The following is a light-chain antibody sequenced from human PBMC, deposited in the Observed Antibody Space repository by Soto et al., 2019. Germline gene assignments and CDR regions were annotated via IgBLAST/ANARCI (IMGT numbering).Light chain of an antibody. J-gene: IGKJ1*01. CDR1: QSVSSN. Sequence: EIVITQSPATLSVSPGERATLSCRASQSVSSNLAWYHQKPGQAPRLLIYGASTRATGIPARFSGSGSGTEFTLTISSLQSEDFAVYYCQQYNNLRTFGQGTKVEIK. V-gene: IGKV3-15*01. CDR2: GAS. CDR3: QQYNNLRT.